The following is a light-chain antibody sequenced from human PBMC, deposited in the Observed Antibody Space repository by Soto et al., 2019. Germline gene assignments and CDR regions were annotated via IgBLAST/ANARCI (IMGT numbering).Light chain of an antibody. CDR3: QSYDSSLIGSGVV. CDR1: SSNIGAGYD. J-gene: IGLJ2*01. Sequence: QSVLTQPPSVSGAPGQRVTISCTGSSSNIGAGYDVHWYQQLPGTAPKLLIYANNNRPSGVPDRFSGSKSGTSASLAITGLQAEDEADDYCQSYDSSLIGSGVVFGGGTKLTVL. V-gene: IGLV1-40*01. CDR2: ANN.